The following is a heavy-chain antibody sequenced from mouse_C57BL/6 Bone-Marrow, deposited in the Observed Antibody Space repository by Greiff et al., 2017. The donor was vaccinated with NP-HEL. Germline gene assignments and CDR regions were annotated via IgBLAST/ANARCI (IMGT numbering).Heavy chain of an antibody. CDR3: ARGGHTTVVADFDY. D-gene: IGHD1-1*01. J-gene: IGHJ2*01. V-gene: IGHV1-69*01. CDR2: IDPSDSYT. Sequence: QVQLQQPGAELVMPGASVKLSCKASGYTFTSYWMHWVKQRPGQGLEWIGEIDPSDSYTNYNQKFKGKSTLTVDKSSSTAYMQLSSLTSEDSAVYYCARGGHTTVVADFDYWGQGTTLTVSS. CDR1: GYTFTSYW.